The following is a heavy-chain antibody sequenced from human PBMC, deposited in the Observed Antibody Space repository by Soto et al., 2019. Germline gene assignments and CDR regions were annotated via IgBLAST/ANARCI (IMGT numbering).Heavy chain of an antibody. V-gene: IGHV1-2*04. D-gene: IGHD2-21*01. CDR2: INPNSGGT. Sequence: QVQLVQSGAEVKKPGALVKVSCKASGYTFIGYYMHWVRQAPGQGLEWMGWINPNSGGTNYAQKFQGWVTMTRDTSISTAYMELSRLRSDDTAVYYCARAYYSTQYGMDVWGQGTTVTVSS. CDR3: ARAYYSTQYGMDV. CDR1: GYTFIGYY. J-gene: IGHJ6*02.